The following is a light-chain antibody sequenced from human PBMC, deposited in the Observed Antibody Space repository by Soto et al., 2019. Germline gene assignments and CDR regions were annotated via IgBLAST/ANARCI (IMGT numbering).Light chain of an antibody. V-gene: IGKV3-15*01. CDR2: GAS. Sequence: DIVMPQSSFTLSVSPGERATLSCRASQSVSSNLAWYQQKPGQAPRLLIYGASTRATGIPARFSGSGSGTEFTLTISSLQSEDFAVYYCQQYNNWPPLTFGGGTKVDI. J-gene: IGKJ4*01. CDR1: QSVSSN. CDR3: QQYNNWPPLT.